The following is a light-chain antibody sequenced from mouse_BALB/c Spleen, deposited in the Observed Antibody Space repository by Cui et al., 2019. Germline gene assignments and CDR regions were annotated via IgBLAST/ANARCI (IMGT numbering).Light chain of an antibody. CDR2: STS. CDR1: SSVSY. V-gene: IGKV4-80*01. J-gene: IGKJ1*01. Sequence: QIVLTQSPAIISASLGEEITLTCIASSSVSYMHWYQQKSGTSPKLLIYSTSNLASGVPSRFSGSGSGTFYSLTISSVEAEDAADYYCHQWSSYPWTFGGGTKLEIK. CDR3: HQWSSYPWT.